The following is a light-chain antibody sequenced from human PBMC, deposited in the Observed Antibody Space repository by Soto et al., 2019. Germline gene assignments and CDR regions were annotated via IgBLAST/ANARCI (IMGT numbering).Light chain of an antibody. J-gene: IGKJ3*01. CDR3: HHRGSWPRT. CDR2: DAS. V-gene: IGKV3-11*01. Sequence: EIVLTQSPATLSLSPGERATLSCRASQSVSSSLAWYQQKPGQDPKLLIYDASNKATGIPARFSRSGSRTDFTLTISSLEPEDFAVYYCHHRGSWPRTFGRGTKVDFK. CDR1: QSVSSS.